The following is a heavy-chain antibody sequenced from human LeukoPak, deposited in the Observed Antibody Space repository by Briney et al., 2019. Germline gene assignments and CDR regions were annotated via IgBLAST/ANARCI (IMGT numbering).Heavy chain of an antibody. J-gene: IGHJ4*02. V-gene: IGHV3-9*01. CDR2: ISWNSGSI. D-gene: IGHD3-9*01. CDR3: AKSFPILTGYLGFDY. CDR1: GFTFDDYA. Sequence: GGSLRLSCAASGFTFDDYAMHWVRQAPGKGLEWVSGISWNSGSIGYADSVKGRFTISRDNAKNSLYLQMNSLRAEDTALYYCAKSFPILTGYLGFDYWGQGTLVTVSS.